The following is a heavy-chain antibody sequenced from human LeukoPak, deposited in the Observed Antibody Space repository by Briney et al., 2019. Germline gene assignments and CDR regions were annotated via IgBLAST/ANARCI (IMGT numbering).Heavy chain of an antibody. V-gene: IGHV3-23*01. CDR1: GFSFSNYG. J-gene: IGHJ4*02. CDR2: ITGNGGTT. D-gene: IGHD2-15*01. Sequence: QAGGSLRLSCAASGFSFSNYGMNWVRQAPGKGLEWVSGITGNGGTTYYADSVKGRFTISRDNSRNTVYLQMNSLRAEDTAVYYCAKGSRPVIAATFFDYWGQGTLVTVSS. CDR3: AKGSRPVIAATFFDY.